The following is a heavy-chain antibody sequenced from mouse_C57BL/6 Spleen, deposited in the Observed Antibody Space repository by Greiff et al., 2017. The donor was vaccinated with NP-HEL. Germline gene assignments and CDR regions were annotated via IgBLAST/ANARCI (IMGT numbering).Heavy chain of an antibody. CDR2: IDPNSGGT. Sequence: QVHVKQPGAELVKPGASVKLSCKASGYTFTSYWMHWVKQRPGRGLEWIGRIDPNSGGTKYNEKFKSKATLTVDKPSSTAYMQLSSLTSEDSAVYYCASGPFTVVATKGYFDVWGTGTTVTVSS. CDR1: GYTFTSYW. J-gene: IGHJ1*03. CDR3: ASGPFTVVATKGYFDV. D-gene: IGHD1-1*01. V-gene: IGHV1-72*01.